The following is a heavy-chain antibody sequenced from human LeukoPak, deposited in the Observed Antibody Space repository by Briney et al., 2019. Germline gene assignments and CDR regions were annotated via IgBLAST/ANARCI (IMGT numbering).Heavy chain of an antibody. CDR1: GFTFSSYA. Sequence: GGSLRLSCAASGFTFSSYAMHWVRQAPGRGLEWVANIKQDGSEKYYVDSVKGRFTISRDNAKNSLYLQMHSLRAEDTAVYYCARVHDYGDLYYFDYWGQGTLVTVSS. CDR3: ARVHDYGDLYYFDY. CDR2: IKQDGSEK. J-gene: IGHJ4*02. D-gene: IGHD4-17*01. V-gene: IGHV3-7*01.